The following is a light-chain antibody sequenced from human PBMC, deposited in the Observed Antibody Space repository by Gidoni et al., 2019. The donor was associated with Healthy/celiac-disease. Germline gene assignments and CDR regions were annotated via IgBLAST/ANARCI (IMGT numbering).Light chain of an antibody. CDR1: SSDVGGYNY. CDR3: SSYTSSSTYV. Sequence: QSALTQPASVSGSPGQSITISCTGTSSDVGGYNYVPWYQQHPGKAPKLMIYDVSNRPSGVSNRFSGSKSGNTASLTKSGLQAEDEADYYCSSYTSSSTYVFGTGTKVTVL. J-gene: IGLJ1*01. CDR2: DVS. V-gene: IGLV2-14*03.